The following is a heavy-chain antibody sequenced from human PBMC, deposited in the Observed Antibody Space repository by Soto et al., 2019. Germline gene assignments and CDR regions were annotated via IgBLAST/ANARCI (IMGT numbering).Heavy chain of an antibody. CDR2: IWYDGSNK. CDR1: GFTFSSYG. V-gene: IGHV3-33*01. J-gene: IGHJ1*01. D-gene: IGHD2-21*02. CDR3: ARDGLSYCGGDCYSGSYFQH. Sequence: VGSLRLSCAASGFTFSSYGMHWVRQAPGKGLEWVAVIWYDGSNKYYADSVKGRFTISRDNSKNTLYLQMNSLRAEDTAVYYCARDGLSYCGGDCYSGSYFQHWGQGTLVTVSS.